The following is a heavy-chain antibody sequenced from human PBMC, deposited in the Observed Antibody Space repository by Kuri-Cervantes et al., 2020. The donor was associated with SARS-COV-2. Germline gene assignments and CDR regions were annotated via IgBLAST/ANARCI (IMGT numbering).Heavy chain of an antibody. Sequence: LSLTCAASGFTFSSYGMHWVRQAPGKGLEWVAVIWYDGSNKYYADSVKGRFTISRDNSKNTLYLQMNNLRAEDTAVYYCARDENYSSSWYADYYYYYGMDVWGQGTTVTVSS. CDR2: IWYDGSNK. CDR3: ARDENYSSSWYADYYYYYGMDV. CDR1: GFTFSSYG. D-gene: IGHD6-13*01. J-gene: IGHJ6*02. V-gene: IGHV3-33*01.